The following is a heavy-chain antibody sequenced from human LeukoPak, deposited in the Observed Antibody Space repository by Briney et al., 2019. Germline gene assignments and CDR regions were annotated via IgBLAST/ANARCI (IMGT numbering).Heavy chain of an antibody. Sequence: GGSLRLSCAASGFTFSNDAMSWVRQAPGKGLEWVSTITGTGGSIYYADSVKGRFTISRDNSKNTLYLQMNSLRAEDTAVYFCAKNGLGTVDYWGQGTLVTVSS. D-gene: IGHD7-27*01. CDR1: GFTFSNDA. J-gene: IGHJ4*02. V-gene: IGHV3-23*01. CDR2: ITGTGGSI. CDR3: AKNGLGTVDY.